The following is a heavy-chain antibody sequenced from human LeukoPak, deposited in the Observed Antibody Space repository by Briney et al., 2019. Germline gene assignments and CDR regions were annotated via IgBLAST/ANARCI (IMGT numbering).Heavy chain of an antibody. CDR3: ARGNLSRLRYFDWLGGFDI. CDR1: GGSISSSSYY. CDR2: IYYSGST. V-gene: IGHV4-39*07. Sequence: PSETLSLTCTVSGGSISSSSYYWGWIRQPPGKGLEWIGSIYYSGSTYYNPSLKSRVTISVDRSKNQFSLKLSSVTAADTAVYYCARGNLSRLRYFDWLGGFDIWGQGTMVTVSS. D-gene: IGHD3-9*01. J-gene: IGHJ3*02.